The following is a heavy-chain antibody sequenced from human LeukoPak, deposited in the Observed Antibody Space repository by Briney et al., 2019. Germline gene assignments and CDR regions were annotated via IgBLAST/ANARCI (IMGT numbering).Heavy chain of an antibody. CDR2: INNDGSGT. D-gene: IGHD3-22*01. V-gene: IGHV3-74*01. CDR3: ARVPTYDSSGYYYDY. Sequence: PGGSLRLSCAASGFTFSSYWMHWVRQAPGKGPVWVSRINNDGSGTTYADSVKGRFTISRDDAKNTLYLQMNSLRAEDTAVYYCARVPTYDSSGYYYDYWGQGTLVTVSS. J-gene: IGHJ4*02. CDR1: GFTFSSYW.